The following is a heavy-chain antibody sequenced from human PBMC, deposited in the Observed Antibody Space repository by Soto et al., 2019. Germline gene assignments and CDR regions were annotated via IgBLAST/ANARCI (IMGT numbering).Heavy chain of an antibody. CDR3: ARGPRADIVVVPAAMQDYYYYYMDV. CDR2: INHSGST. D-gene: IGHD2-2*01. V-gene: IGHV4-34*01. CDR1: GGSFSGYY. Sequence: SETLSLTCAVYGGSFSGYYWSWIRQPPGKGLEWIGEINHSGSTNYSPSLKSRVTISVDTSKNQFSLKLSSVTAADTAVYYCARGPRADIVVVPAAMQDYYYYYMDVWGKGTTVTVSS. J-gene: IGHJ6*03.